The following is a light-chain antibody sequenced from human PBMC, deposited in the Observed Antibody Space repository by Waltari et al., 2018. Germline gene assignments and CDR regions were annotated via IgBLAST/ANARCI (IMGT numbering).Light chain of an antibody. J-gene: IGKJ3*01. CDR1: QGISSY. CDR3: QQGNSYPFT. V-gene: IGKV1-13*02. CDR2: YAN. Sequence: IQMSQSPSSLSASVGDRVTITCRASQGISSYLNWYQQKLGKAPKLLIYYANSLASGVPSRFSGSGSGTEFTLTISSLQPEDFATYYCQQGNSYPFTFGPGTKLDIK.